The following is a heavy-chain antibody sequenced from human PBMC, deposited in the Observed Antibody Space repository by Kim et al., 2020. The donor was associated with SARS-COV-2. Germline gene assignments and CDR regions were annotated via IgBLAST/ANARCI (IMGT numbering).Heavy chain of an antibody. CDR3: ATDGI. Sequence: LEPEDGETIYAHRFQGRVTMTEDTSTDTAYMELSSLRSEDTAVYYCATDGIWGQGTLVTVSS. D-gene: IGHD1-20*01. J-gene: IGHJ4*02. CDR2: LEPEDGET. V-gene: IGHV1-24*01.